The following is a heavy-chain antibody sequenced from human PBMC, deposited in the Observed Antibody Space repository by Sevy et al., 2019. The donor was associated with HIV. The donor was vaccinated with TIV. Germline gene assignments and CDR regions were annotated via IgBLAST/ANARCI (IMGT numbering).Heavy chain of an antibody. J-gene: IGHJ6*02. D-gene: IGHD2-2*02. Sequence: ASVKVSCKASGYTFTSYGISWVRQAPGQGLEWMGWISAYNGNTNYAQKLQGRVTMTTDTSTSTAYMELRSLRSDDTAVYYCAVLYFDYYYYGMDVWGQGTTVTVSS. V-gene: IGHV1-18*01. CDR2: ISAYNGNT. CDR3: AVLYFDYYYYGMDV. CDR1: GYTFTSYG.